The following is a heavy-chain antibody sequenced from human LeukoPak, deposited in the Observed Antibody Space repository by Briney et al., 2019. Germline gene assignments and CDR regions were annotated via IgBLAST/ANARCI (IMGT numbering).Heavy chain of an antibody. Sequence: PGGSLRLSCAASGFTFSSYAMHWVRQAPGKGLEWVAVISYDGSNKYYADSVKGRFTISRDNSKNTLYLQTNSLRAEDTAVYYCARAPDSSGPRGYFDYWGQGTLVTVSS. CDR2: ISYDGSNK. CDR3: ARAPDSSGPRGYFDY. J-gene: IGHJ4*02. D-gene: IGHD3-22*01. V-gene: IGHV3-30*04. CDR1: GFTFSSYA.